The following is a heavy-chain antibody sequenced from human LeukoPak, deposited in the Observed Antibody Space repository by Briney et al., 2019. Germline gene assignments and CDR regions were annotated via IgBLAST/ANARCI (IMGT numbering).Heavy chain of an antibody. V-gene: IGHV1-2*02. J-gene: IGHJ5*02. CDR2: INPNSGGT. Sequence: GASVKVSCKASGYTFTGYYMHWVRQAPGQGLEWMGWINPNSGGTNYAQKFQGRVTMTRDTSISTAYMELSRLRSDDTAVYYCARATGATTGWFDPWGQGTLVTVSS. CDR1: GYTFTGYY. CDR3: ARATGATTGWFDP. D-gene: IGHD1-26*01.